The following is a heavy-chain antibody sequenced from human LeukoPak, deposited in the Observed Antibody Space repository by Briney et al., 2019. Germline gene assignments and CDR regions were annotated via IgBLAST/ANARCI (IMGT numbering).Heavy chain of an antibody. J-gene: IGHJ4*02. D-gene: IGHD6-6*01. CDR1: GFTFSSYA. CDR2: MSYSGSST. CDR3: AKDRSSSFSGFLEY. V-gene: IGHV3-23*01. Sequence: QPGGSLRLSCAASGFTFSSYAMNWVRQAPGKGLEWVSAMSYSGSSTYYADSVKGRFTISRDNSKNTIYLQMNSLRAQDTAVYYCAKDRSSSFSGFLEYWGQGTLVTVSS.